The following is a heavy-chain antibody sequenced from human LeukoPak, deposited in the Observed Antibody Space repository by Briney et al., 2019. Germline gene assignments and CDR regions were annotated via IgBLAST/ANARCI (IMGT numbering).Heavy chain of an antibody. Sequence: ASVKVSCKASGYTFTGYYMHWVPQAPGQGLEWMGRINPNSGGTNYAQKFQGRVTMTRDTSISTAYMELSRLRSDDTAVYYCARAIRGSGYSLLFDYWGQGTLVTVSS. V-gene: IGHV1-2*06. CDR1: GYTFTGYY. CDR2: INPNSGGT. D-gene: IGHD3-22*01. CDR3: ARAIRGSGYSLLFDY. J-gene: IGHJ4*02.